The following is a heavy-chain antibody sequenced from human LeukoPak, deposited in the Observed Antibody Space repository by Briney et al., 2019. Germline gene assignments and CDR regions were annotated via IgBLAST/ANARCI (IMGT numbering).Heavy chain of an antibody. J-gene: IGHJ4*02. V-gene: IGHV5-51*01. CDR1: GYRFPSYW. CDR3: ARLFSDYLSSFDY. Sequence: GASLKISCQGSGYRFPSYWIGWVRQMPGKGLEWMGIIYPGDSDTRYSPSFQGQVTISADKSISTAYLQWSSLKASDTAMYYCARLFSDYLSSFDYWGQGTLVTVSS. CDR2: IYPGDSDT. D-gene: IGHD6-25*01.